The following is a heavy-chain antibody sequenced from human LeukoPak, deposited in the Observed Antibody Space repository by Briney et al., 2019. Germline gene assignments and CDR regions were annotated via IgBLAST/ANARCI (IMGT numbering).Heavy chain of an antibody. CDR2: INWNGGST. CDR1: GFTFDDYG. D-gene: IGHD3-22*01. V-gene: IGHV3-20*04. Sequence: GGSLRLSCAASGFTFDDYGMSWVRQAPGKGLEWVSGINWNGGSTGYADSVKGRFTISRDNAKNSLYLQMNSLRAEDTAVYYCAKEDYYDSSGYGTFDYWGQGTLVTVSS. J-gene: IGHJ4*02. CDR3: AKEDYYDSSGYGTFDY.